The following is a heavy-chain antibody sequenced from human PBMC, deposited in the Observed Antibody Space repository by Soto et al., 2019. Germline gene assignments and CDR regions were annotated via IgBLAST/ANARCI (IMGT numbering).Heavy chain of an antibody. CDR3: ARVPGP. CDR2: IYYSGTT. Sequence: SETLSLTCTVSGDSITSNSYFWAWIRQPPGKGLEWIGSIYYSGTTYYNPSLKSRVTISVDRSKDQFSLKLSSVTAADTAVYYCARVPGPWGQGTLVTVSS. D-gene: IGHD3-10*01. CDR1: GDSITSNSYF. J-gene: IGHJ5*02. V-gene: IGHV4-39*07.